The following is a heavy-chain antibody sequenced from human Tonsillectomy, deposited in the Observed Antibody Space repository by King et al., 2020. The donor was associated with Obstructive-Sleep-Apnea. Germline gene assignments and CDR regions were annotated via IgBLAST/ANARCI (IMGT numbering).Heavy chain of an antibody. J-gene: IGHJ4*02. Sequence: VQLQESGPGLVKPSQTLSLTCTVSGGSISTDDYYWTWIRQHPGKGLEWIGYIYYSGSTYYNPSLKSRLTISVDRSKNQFSLELRSVAAADTAVYYCAREQYYSVLTGHVLDSWGQGTLVTVSS. D-gene: IGHD3-9*01. CDR3: AREQYYSVLTGHVLDS. CDR1: GGSISTDDYY. CDR2: IYYSGST. V-gene: IGHV4-31*03.